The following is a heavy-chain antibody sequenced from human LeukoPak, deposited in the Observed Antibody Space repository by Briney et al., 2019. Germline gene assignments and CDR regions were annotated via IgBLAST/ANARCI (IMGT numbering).Heavy chain of an antibody. CDR2: INQAGSEK. CDR1: GFTFSSYW. V-gene: IGHV3-7*04. D-gene: IGHD2-15*01. CDR3: ARGGTYYYNLMDV. J-gene: IGHJ6*02. Sequence: PGGSLRLSCAASGFTFSSYWMSWVRQAPGKGLEWVANINQAGSEKYYVDSVKGRFTISRDNAKNSLYLQMNSLRAEDTAVYYCARGGTYYYNLMDVWGQGTTVTVSS.